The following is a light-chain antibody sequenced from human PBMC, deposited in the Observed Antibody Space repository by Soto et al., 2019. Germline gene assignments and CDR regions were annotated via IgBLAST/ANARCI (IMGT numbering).Light chain of an antibody. CDR2: HTS. J-gene: IGKJ1*01. CDR1: HSGSSSY. CDR3: QQYGDLPWT. V-gene: IGKV3-20*01. Sequence: IVLTQSPGPLSLSPGDRATLSCRSSHSGSSSYFAWFQQKPGQAPRLLIYHTSSRESGIPDRFSGSGSGTDFTLTISRLEPEDVAVYYCQQYGDLPWTFGQGTKVDIK.